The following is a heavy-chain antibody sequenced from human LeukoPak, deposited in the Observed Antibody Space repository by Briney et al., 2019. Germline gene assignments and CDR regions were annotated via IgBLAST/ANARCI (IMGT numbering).Heavy chain of an antibody. Sequence: ALVKVSCKASGYSFSSYGFSWVRQAPGQGLEWMGWINTYNGHTNYTQTLQGRVTMTTDTSTSTAYMELRNLRPDDTAVYFCARDPRITGTTAYYFDYWGQGTLVTVSS. V-gene: IGHV1-18*01. CDR3: ARDPRITGTTAYYFDY. D-gene: IGHD1-7*01. J-gene: IGHJ4*02. CDR1: GYSFSSYG. CDR2: INTYNGHT.